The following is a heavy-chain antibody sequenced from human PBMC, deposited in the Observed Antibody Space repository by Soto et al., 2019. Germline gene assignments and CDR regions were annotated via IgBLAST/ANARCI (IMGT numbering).Heavy chain of an antibody. Sequence: QITLKESGPPLVKPTQTLTLTCTFSGFSRSTSGVGVGWIRQPPGKALEWLALIYWDDDKRYSPSLKSRLTITKHTSKNLVVLTITNMDPVDSATYYVAHSSIVVVPAAPCYFDYWGQGTLVTVSS. CDR1: GFSRSTSGVG. CDR2: IYWDDDK. V-gene: IGHV2-5*02. D-gene: IGHD2-2*01. CDR3: AHSSIVVVPAAPCYFDY. J-gene: IGHJ4*02.